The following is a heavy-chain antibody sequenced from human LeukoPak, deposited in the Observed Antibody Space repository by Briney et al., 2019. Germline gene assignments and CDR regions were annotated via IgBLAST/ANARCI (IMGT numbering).Heavy chain of an antibody. Sequence: ASVKVSCKASGYTFTGYYMHWVRQAPGQGLEWMGWINPNSGGTNYAQKFQGWVTMTRDTSISTAYMELSRLRPDDTAVYYCARLGSYGYEVLDYWGQGTLVTVSS. CDR1: GYTFTGYY. J-gene: IGHJ4*02. D-gene: IGHD5-18*01. CDR2: INPNSGGT. CDR3: ARLGSYGYEVLDY. V-gene: IGHV1-2*04.